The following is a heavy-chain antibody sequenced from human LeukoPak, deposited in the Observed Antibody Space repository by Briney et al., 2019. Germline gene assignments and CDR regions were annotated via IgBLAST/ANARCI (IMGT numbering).Heavy chain of an antibody. J-gene: IGHJ4*02. CDR1: GFTFSTSA. D-gene: IGHD3-16*01. CDR3: ARDPGRFLRMGYFDY. V-gene: IGHV3-21*01. CDR2: INSESSHI. Sequence: GGSLRLSCAASGFTFSTSAMNWVRQVPGKGLEWVSSINSESSHIYYAASVRGRFTISRDNARNSVSLQMDSLRAEDTAVYYCARDPGRFLRMGYFDYWGQGSLVTVSS.